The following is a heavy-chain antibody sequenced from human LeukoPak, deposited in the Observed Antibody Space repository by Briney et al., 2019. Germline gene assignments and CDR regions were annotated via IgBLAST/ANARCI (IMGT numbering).Heavy chain of an antibody. D-gene: IGHD3-22*01. CDR2: ISGSGGST. V-gene: IGHV3-23*01. CDR3: AKDRGGYYDSSGYYSLDY. CDR1: GFTFSSYA. Sequence: GGSLRLSCAATGFTFSSYAMSWVRQAPGKGLEWVSAISGSGGSTYYADSVKGRFTISRDNSKNTLYLQMNSLRAEDTAVYYCAKDRGGYYDSSGYYSLDYWGQGTLVTVSS. J-gene: IGHJ4*02.